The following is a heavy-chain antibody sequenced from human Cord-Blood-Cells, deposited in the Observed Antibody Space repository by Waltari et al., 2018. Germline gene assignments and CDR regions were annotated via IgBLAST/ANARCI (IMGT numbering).Heavy chain of an antibody. V-gene: IGHV4-59*01. CDR3: ARLLSGSYYYYYGMDV. J-gene: IGHJ6*02. CDR1: GGPISSYY. D-gene: IGHD1-26*01. Sequence: QVQLQESGPGLVKPSETLSLTCTVSGGPISSYYWSWTRQPPGKGLEWIGYIYYSGSTNYNPSLKSRVTISVDTSKNQFSLKLSSVTAADTAVYYCARLLSGSYYYYYGMDVWGQGTTVTVSS. CDR2: IYYSGST.